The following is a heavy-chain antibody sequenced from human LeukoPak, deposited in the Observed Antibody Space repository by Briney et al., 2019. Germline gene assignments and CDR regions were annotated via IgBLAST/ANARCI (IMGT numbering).Heavy chain of an antibody. V-gene: IGHV3-74*01. CDR3: ARDRTHDFWSGWSNFDP. D-gene: IGHD3-3*01. CDR2: INSDGSST. CDR1: GFTFSSYS. Sequence: GGSLRLPCAASGFTFSSYSVNWVRQAPGKGLVWVSRINSDGSSTSYADSVKGRFTISRDNAKNTLYLQMNSLRAEDTAVYYCARDRTHDFWSGWSNFDPWGQGTLVTVSS. J-gene: IGHJ5*02.